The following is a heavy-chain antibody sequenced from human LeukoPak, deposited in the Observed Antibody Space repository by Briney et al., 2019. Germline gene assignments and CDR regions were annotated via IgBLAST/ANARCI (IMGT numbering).Heavy chain of an antibody. CDR2: IYYSGST. J-gene: IGHJ6*03. D-gene: IGHD1-14*01. CDR1: GRSISSRSYY. Sequence: SETLSLTCTVSGRSISSRSYYSGWIRQPPGKGLEWIGSIYYSGSTYYKPSLKSRVTISVDTSKNQFSLKLSSVTAADTAVDYCARDGFYYHYYMDVWGEGTAVTVSS. CDR3: ARDGFYYHYYMDV. V-gene: IGHV4-39*07.